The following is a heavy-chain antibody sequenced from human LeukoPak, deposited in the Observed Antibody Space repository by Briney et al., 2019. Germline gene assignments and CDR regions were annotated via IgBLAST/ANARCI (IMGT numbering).Heavy chain of an antibody. CDR3: ARDNGSSSWTLGY. Sequence: KSGGSLRLSCAASGFTFSSYSMNWVRQAPGKGLEWVSSISSSSSYIYYADSVKGRFTISRDNAKNSLYLQMNSLRAEDTGVYYCARDNGSSSWTLGYWGQGTLVTVSS. CDR1: GFTFSSYS. J-gene: IGHJ4*02. CDR2: ISSSSSYI. D-gene: IGHD6-13*01. V-gene: IGHV3-21*04.